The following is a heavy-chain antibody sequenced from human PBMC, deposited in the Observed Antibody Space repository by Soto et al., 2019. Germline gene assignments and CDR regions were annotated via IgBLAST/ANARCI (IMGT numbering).Heavy chain of an antibody. Sequence: GGSLRLSCAASGFTFSSYAMSWVRQAPGKGLEWVSAISGSGGSTYYADSGKGRFTISRDNSKNTLYLQMNSLRAEDTAVYYCAKDGPVLYYDFWSGYAHFDYWGQGTLVTVSS. V-gene: IGHV3-23*01. CDR2: ISGSGGST. D-gene: IGHD3-3*01. J-gene: IGHJ4*02. CDR1: GFTFSSYA. CDR3: AKDGPVLYYDFWSGYAHFDY.